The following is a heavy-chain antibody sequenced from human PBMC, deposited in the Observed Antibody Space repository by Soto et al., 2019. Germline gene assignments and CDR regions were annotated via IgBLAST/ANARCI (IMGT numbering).Heavy chain of an antibody. V-gene: IGHV1-2*02. CDR3: AKEIGPFDF. Sequence: ASAKVSCKTSGHPFTGDYLHWVRQAPGQGLEWMGWINPNSGATKFAQKFQGRVTMTWDTSISTAYMELSSLRSDDTAVYYCAKEIGPFDFWGQGTMVTVSS. D-gene: IGHD2-21*01. CDR2: INPNSGAT. J-gene: IGHJ3*01. CDR1: GHPFTGDY.